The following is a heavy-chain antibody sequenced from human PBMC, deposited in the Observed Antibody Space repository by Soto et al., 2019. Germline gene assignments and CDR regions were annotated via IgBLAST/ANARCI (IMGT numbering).Heavy chain of an antibody. Sequence: EVQLVESGGGLVKPGGSLRLSCAASGFTFSSYTMSWVRQAPGKGLEWVSSISSSSTYIYYADSVKGRFTISRDNAKNSLYLQMNSWRAEDTAVYYCARDNGEFDPWGQGTLVTVSS. D-gene: IGHD3-10*01. V-gene: IGHV3-21*01. CDR2: ISSSSTYI. CDR3: ARDNGEFDP. CDR1: GFTFSSYT. J-gene: IGHJ5*02.